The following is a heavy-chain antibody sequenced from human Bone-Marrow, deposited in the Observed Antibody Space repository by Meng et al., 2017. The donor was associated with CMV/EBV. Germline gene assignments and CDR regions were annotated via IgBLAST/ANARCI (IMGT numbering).Heavy chain of an antibody. CDR3: VAGRRTTIIVF. CDR2: INPNSGDT. J-gene: IGHJ4*02. Sequence: ASVKVSCKASGYTFTGYYMHWVRQAPGQGLEWMGWINPNSGDTNCAQSFQGRVTMTRDTSISTAYTELSRLRSDATAVYDCVAGRRTTIIVFWGQG. CDR1: GYTFTGYY. V-gene: IGHV1-2*02. D-gene: IGHD4-11*01.